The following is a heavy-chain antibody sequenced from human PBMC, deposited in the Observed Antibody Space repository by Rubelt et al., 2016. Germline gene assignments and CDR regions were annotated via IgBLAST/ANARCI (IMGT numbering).Heavy chain of an antibody. V-gene: IGHV3-71*04. CDR2: IRSKAYGGTT. D-gene: IGHD3-3*01. J-gene: IGHJ6*04. CDR1: GFTFSSYS. Sequence: EVQLVESGGGLVKPGGSLRLSCAASGFTFSSYSMNWVRQAPGKGLEWVGFIRSKAYGGTTQYAASVNGGCTISRDDSKSIAYLQMNSLRTEDTAVYYCASDRQYDASWSGYFHTVWGEGTTVTVSS. CDR3: ASDRQYDASWSGYFHTV.